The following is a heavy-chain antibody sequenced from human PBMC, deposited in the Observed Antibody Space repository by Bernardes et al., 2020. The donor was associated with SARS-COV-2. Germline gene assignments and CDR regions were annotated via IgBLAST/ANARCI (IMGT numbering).Heavy chain of an antibody. D-gene: IGHD3-3*01. J-gene: IGHJ4*02. CDR3: ARDGPYYDFWSGYSYYFDY. CDR2: IIPILGIA. Sequence: SVKVSCKASGCTFSSYAISWVRQAPGQGLEWMGRIIPILGIANYAQKFQGRVTITADKSTSTAYMELSSLRSEDTAVYYCARDGPYYDFWSGYSYYFDYWGQGTLVTVSS. CDR1: GCTFSSYA. V-gene: IGHV1-69*04.